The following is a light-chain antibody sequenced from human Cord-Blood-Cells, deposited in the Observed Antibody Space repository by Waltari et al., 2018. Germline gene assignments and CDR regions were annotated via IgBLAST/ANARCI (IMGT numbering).Light chain of an antibody. CDR2: AAS. CDR1: QSISSY. CDR3: QQSYSTPPT. V-gene: IGKV1-39*01. J-gene: IGKJ1*01. Sequence: DIQMTQSPSSLSASVGDRVTITCRASQSISSYLNWYQQKPGKAPKLLIYAASSLQSGVPSRFSCSGSGTDFTLTISSLQPEDFATYYCQQSYSTPPTFGQGTKVESK.